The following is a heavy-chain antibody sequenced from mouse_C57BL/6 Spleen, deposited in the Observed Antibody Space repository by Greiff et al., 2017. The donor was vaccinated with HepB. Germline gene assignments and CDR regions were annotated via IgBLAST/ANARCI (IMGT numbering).Heavy chain of an antibody. CDR1: GYTFTDHT. CDR3: ARPLYYYGSSWEFAY. D-gene: IGHD1-1*01. V-gene: IGHV1-78*01. CDR2: IYPRDGST. J-gene: IGHJ3*01. Sequence: QVQLQQSDAELVKPGASVKISCKVSGYTFTDHTIHWMKQRPEQGLEWIGYIYPRDGSTKYNEKFKGKATLTADKSSSTAYMQLNSLTSEDSAVYFCARPLYYYGSSWEFAYWGQGTLVTVSA.